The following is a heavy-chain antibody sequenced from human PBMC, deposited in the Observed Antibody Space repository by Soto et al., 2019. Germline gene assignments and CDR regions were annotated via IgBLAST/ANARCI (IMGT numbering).Heavy chain of an antibody. V-gene: IGHV4-59*01. D-gene: IGHD4-4*01. CDR1: GGSISSYY. CDR3: ARVQRWFDP. J-gene: IGHJ5*02. CDR2: IYYSGST. Sequence: AETLSLTCTVSGGSISSYYWSWIRQPPGKGLEWIGYIYYSGSTNYNPSLKSRVTISVDTSKNQFSLKLSSVTAADTAVYYCARVQRWFDPWGQGTLVTVSS.